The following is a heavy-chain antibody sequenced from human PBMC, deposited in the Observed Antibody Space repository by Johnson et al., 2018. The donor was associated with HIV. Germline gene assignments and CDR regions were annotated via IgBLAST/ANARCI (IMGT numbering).Heavy chain of an antibody. J-gene: IGHJ3*02. V-gene: IGHV3-7*01. Sequence: VQLVESGGGVVQPGRSLRLSCAVSGFTLSSYVMHWVRQAPGKGLEWVANIKKDGSEKYYVDSVKGRFPISRDNAKNSLYLKMNTLRAEDTAVYYCARATVESAFDIWGQGTMVTVSS. CDR1: GFTLSSYV. CDR2: IKKDGSEK. D-gene: IGHD4-23*01. CDR3: ARATVESAFDI.